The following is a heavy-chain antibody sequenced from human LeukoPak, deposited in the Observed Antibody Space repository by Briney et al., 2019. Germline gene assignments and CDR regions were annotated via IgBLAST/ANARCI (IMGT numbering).Heavy chain of an antibody. CDR3: AREDYYGSGSHMDV. CDR1: GGSISSGSYY. CDR2: IYTSGST. J-gene: IGHJ6*03. V-gene: IGHV4-61*02. D-gene: IGHD3-10*01. Sequence: SQTLSLTCTVCGGSISSGSYYWSWIRQPAGKGLEWIGRIYTSGSTNYNPSLKSRVTISVDTSKKQFSLKLSSVTAADTAVYYCAREDYYGSGSHMDVWGKGTTVTVSS.